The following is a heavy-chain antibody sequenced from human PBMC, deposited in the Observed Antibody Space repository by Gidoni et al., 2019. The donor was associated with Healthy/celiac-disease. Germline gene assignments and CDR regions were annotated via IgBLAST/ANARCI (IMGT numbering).Heavy chain of an antibody. CDR3: ARLGGAAAWAAFDI. D-gene: IGHD6-13*01. Sequence: VQLVESGGGLVPPGVSLRLLCAASGFTFSSYDMHWVRQATGKGLGWVSAIGTWGDTYYPGSVKGRFTISRENAKNSLYLQMNSLRAGDTAVYYCARLGGAAAWAAFDIWGQGTMVTVSS. J-gene: IGHJ3*02. CDR1: GFTFSSYD. V-gene: IGHV3-13*01. CDR2: IGTWGDT.